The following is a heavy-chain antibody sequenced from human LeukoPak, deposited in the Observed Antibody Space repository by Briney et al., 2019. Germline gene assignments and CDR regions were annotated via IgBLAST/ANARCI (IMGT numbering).Heavy chain of an antibody. D-gene: IGHD7-27*01. CDR3: ARDLPGVPIDH. CDR1: GFTFSTYI. V-gene: IGHV3-21*06. J-gene: IGHJ4*02. CDR2: ITTGSTDI. Sequence: GGSLRHSCAASGFTFSTYIMNWIRQAPGKGLAWVSSITTGSTDIYFADSLKGRFTISRDDAKNSVYRQMNSLRVEDTAVYYGARDLPGVPIDHWGQGILVTVSS.